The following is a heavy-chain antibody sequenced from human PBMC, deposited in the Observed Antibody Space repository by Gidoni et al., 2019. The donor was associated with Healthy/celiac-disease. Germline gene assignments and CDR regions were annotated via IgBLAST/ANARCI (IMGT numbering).Heavy chain of an antibody. V-gene: IGHV4-39*01. D-gene: IGHD6-19*01. CDR1: GGSLSSSSYY. Sequence: QLQLQESGPGLVKPSETLSLTCTVSGGSLSSSSYYWGWIRQPPGKGLEWIGSIYYSGSTYYKPSLKRRVTISVDTSKNQFSLKLSSVTAADTAVYYCARIGIAVVLDYWGQGTLVTVSS. CDR3: ARIGIAVVLDY. CDR2: IYYSGST. J-gene: IGHJ4*02.